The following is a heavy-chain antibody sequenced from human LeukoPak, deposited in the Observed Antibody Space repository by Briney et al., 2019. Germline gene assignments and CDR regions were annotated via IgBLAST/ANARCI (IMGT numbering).Heavy chain of an antibody. V-gene: IGHV3-21*01. Sequence: GESLRLSCVASGFTFSSYTMNWVRQAPGKGLEWVSSIGSGSSSLYYADSVKGRFTISRDNSKNALYLQMNSLRAEDTAVYYCARGRYSYGYFNYWGQGTLVTVSS. CDR3: ARGRYSYGYFNY. CDR1: GFTFSSYT. J-gene: IGHJ4*02. CDR2: IGSGSSSL. D-gene: IGHD5-18*01.